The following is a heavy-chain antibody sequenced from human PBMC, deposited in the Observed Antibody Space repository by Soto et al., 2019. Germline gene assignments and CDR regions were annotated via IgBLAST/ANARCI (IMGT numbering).Heavy chain of an antibody. CDR3: VRGRSYSVYDF. J-gene: IGHJ4*02. CDR2: IYPSGST. CDR1: GGSISVHS. Sequence: SEPLSLTCTVSGGSISVHSWIWIRQPAGKGLEWIGHIYPSGSTSYNPSLRSRVTMSLDTSSNQIFLNLTSVTAADTAVFYCVRGRSYSVYDFWGPGTLVTVSS. V-gene: IGHV4-4*07. D-gene: IGHD5-12*01.